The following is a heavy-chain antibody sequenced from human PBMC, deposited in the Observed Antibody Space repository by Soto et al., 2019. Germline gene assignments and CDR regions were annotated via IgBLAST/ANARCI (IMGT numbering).Heavy chain of an antibody. V-gene: IGHV4-59*01. CDR3: ARTYGRNFDY. CDR2: IYYSGST. J-gene: IGHJ4*02. D-gene: IGHD3-10*01. CDR1: GGSISSYY. Sequence: QVQLQASGPGLVKPSETLSLTCTVSGGSISSYYWSWIRQPPGKGLEWIGYIYYSGSTNDNPSLKSRVTISVDTSKNQFSLKLSSVTAADTALYYCARTYGRNFDYWGQGTLVPVSS.